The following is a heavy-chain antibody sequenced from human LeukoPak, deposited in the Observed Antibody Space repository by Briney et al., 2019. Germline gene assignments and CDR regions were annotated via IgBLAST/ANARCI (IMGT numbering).Heavy chain of an antibody. CDR1: GFTFRSYG. D-gene: IGHD3-3*01. J-gene: IGHJ4*02. Sequence: GGSLRLSCASSGFTFRSYGMHWVRQAPGKGLEWVAVISYDGSNKYYADSVKGRFTISRDNSKNTLYLQMNSLRAEDTAVYYCAKDLGNYDFWSGYYNASDYWGQGTLVTVSS. CDR2: ISYDGSNK. V-gene: IGHV3-30*18. CDR3: AKDLGNYDFWSGYYNASDY.